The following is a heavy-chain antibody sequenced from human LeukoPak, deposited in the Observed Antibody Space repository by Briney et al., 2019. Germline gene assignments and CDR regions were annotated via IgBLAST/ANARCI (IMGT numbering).Heavy chain of an antibody. V-gene: IGHV3-21*01. CDR2: ISSSSSYI. J-gene: IGHJ6*03. D-gene: IGHD6-19*01. CDR1: GFTFSSYS. Sequence: GGSLRLSCADSGFTFSSYSRNWGRQAPGKGVEWVSSISSSSSYIYYADSVKGRFTISRDNAKNSLYLQMNSLRAEDTAVYYCARGWDSSGWYDYYYMDVWGKGTTVTVSS. CDR3: ARGWDSSGWYDYYYMDV.